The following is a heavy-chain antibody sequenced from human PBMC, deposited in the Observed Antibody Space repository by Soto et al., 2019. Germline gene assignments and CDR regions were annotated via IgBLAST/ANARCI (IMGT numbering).Heavy chain of an antibody. CDR2: INPNSGGT. CDR1: GFTFIGYY. Sequence: QEQLVESGGGVVQPGRSLRLSCRVSGFTFIGYYIHWVRQAPGQGLEWMGWINPNSGGTNYAQKFQGRVTMTRDTSISTAYMELSRLRSDDTAVYYCARVTGEWLRLPLGYWGQGTLVTVSS. V-gene: IGHV1-2*02. CDR3: ARVTGEWLRLPLGY. J-gene: IGHJ4*02. D-gene: IGHD5-12*01.